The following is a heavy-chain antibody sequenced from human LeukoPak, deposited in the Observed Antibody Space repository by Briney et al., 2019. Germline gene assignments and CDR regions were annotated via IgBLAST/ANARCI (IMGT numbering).Heavy chain of an antibody. J-gene: IGHJ5*02. CDR2: INPNSGGA. D-gene: IGHD5-24*01. CDR3: ARLMATINDWFDP. Sequence: GASVKVSCKASGYTFTGYYMHWVRQAPGQGLEWMGWINPNSGGANYAQKFQGRVTMTRDTSISTAYMELSRLRSDDTAVYYCARLMATINDWFDPWGQGTLVTVSS. CDR1: GYTFTGYY. V-gene: IGHV1-2*02.